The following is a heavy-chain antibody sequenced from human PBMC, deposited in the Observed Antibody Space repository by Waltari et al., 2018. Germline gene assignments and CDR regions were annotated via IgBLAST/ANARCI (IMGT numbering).Heavy chain of an antibody. CDR2: ISPIFCTA. CDR1: GGTFSSYA. D-gene: IGHD6-6*01. CDR3: AGLEYSTAWLDFDY. Sequence: QVQLVQSGAEVKKPGSSVKVSCKASGGTFSSYAISWVRQAPGKRLEWMGGISPIFCTANYAQKFQGRVTITKDESTSTAYMELSSLRSEDTAVYCCAGLEYSTAWLDFDYWGQETLVTVSS. J-gene: IGHJ4*02. V-gene: IGHV1-69*05.